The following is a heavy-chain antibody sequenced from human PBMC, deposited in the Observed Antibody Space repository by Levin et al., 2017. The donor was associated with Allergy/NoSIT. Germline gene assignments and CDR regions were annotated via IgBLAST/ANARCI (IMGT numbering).Heavy chain of an antibody. CDR3: ARGQDGGKERRLVYFDY. CDR2: INHSGST. D-gene: IGHD4-23*01. Sequence: SETLSLTCAVYGGSFSGYYWSWIRQPPGKGLEWIGEINHSGSTNYNPSLKSRVTISVDTSKNQFSLKLSSVTAADTAVYYCARGQDGGKERRLVYFDYWGQGTLVTVSS. V-gene: IGHV4-34*01. CDR1: GGSFSGYY. J-gene: IGHJ4*02.